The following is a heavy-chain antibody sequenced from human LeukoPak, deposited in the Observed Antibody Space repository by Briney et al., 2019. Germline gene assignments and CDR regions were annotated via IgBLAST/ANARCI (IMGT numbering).Heavy chain of an antibody. Sequence: GESLKISWKGSGYSFTSYWIGWVRQMPGKGLEWMGSIYPGDSDTRYSPSFQGQVTISADKSISTAYLQWSSLKASDTAMYYCARLAEAAAGTYPYYYGMDVWGQGTTVTVSS. CDR3: ARLAEAAAGTYPYYYGMDV. V-gene: IGHV5-51*01. CDR2: IYPGDSDT. J-gene: IGHJ6*02. CDR1: GYSFTSYW. D-gene: IGHD6-13*01.